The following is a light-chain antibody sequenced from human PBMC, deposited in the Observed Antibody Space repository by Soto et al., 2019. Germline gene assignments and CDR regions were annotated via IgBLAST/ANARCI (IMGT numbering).Light chain of an antibody. CDR1: QSVSSSY. V-gene: IGKV3-20*01. Sequence: EIVLTQSPGTLSLSPGERATLSCRASQSVSSSYLARYQQKPGQAPRLLIYGASSRATGIPDRFSGSGSGTDFTLTISSLQSEDFAVYYCQQYNNWPLTFGGGTKVDIK. CDR2: GAS. J-gene: IGKJ4*01. CDR3: QQYNNWPLT.